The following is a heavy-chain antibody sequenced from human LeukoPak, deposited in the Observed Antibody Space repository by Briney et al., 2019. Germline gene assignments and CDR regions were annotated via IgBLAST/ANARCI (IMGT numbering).Heavy chain of an antibody. CDR3: ARDRSDGSGYYGYYFDY. V-gene: IGHV4-59*01. J-gene: IGHJ4*02. CDR1: GGSIGSYY. CDR2: IYYSGST. Sequence: SETLSLTCIVSGGSIGSYYWSWIRQPPGKGLEWIGHIYYSGSTDYNPSLRSRVTISDDTSKNQFSLRLSSVTAADTAVYYCARDRSDGSGYYGYYFDYWGQGTLVSVSS. D-gene: IGHD3-22*01.